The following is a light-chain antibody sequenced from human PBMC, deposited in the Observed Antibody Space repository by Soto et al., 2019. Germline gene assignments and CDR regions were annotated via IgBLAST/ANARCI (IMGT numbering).Light chain of an antibody. CDR1: SSDVGGYNY. V-gene: IGLV2-14*01. CDR2: EVT. CDR3: SSYTNINTRACV. J-gene: IGLJ1*01. Sequence: QSALTQPPSASGSPGQSVTISCTGTSSDVGGYNYVSWYQQHPGKAPKLIIYEVTDRPSGVSNRFSGSKSGNTASLTISGLQAEDEAEYYCSSYTNINTRACVFGTGTKVTVL.